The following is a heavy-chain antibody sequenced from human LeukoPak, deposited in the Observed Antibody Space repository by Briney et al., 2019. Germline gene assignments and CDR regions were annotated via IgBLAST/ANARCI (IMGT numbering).Heavy chain of an antibody. Sequence: GGSLRLSCAASGFTFSTYSIIWVRQAPGRGLDWVSSISSSSYIYYADSVKGRFTISRDNAKNSLYLQMNSLTAEDTAVYYCVRENWELSGGSDYWGQGTLVTVSS. J-gene: IGHJ4*02. CDR3: VRENWELSGGSDY. CDR1: GFTFSTYS. V-gene: IGHV3-21*01. D-gene: IGHD2/OR15-2a*01. CDR2: ISSSSYI.